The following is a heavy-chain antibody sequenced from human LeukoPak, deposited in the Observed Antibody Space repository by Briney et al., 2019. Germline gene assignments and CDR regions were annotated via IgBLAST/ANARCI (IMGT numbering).Heavy chain of an antibody. D-gene: IGHD5-12*01. J-gene: IGHJ4*02. CDR1: GFTFSSYA. V-gene: IGHV3-23*01. CDR3: AKPSEEGYGFDY. CDR2: ISGSGGST. Sequence: GGSLRLSCAASGFTFSSYAMNWVRQAPGKGLEWVSSISGSGGSTYYADSVKGRFTISRDNSRNTLYLQMNSLRAEDTAVYYCAKPSEEGYGFDYWGQGTLVTVSS.